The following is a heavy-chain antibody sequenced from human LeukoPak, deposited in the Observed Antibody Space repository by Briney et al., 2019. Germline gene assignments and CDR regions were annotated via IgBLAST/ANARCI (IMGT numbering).Heavy chain of an antibody. V-gene: IGHV3-30*02. CDR2: IRYDGSNK. D-gene: IGHD6-13*01. CDR3: ARDWVSNFDY. CDR1: GFTFSSYG. J-gene: IGHJ4*02. Sequence: GGSLRLSCAASGFTFSSYGMHWVRQAPGKGLEWVAFIRYDGSNKYYADSVKGRFTISRDNSKNTLYLQMNSLRAEDTAVYYCARDWVSNFDYWGQGSLVTVSS.